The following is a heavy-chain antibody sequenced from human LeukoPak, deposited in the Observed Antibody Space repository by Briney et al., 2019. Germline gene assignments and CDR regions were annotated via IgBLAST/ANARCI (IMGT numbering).Heavy chain of an antibody. Sequence: GGSLRLSCAASGFTFSSYAMSWVRQAPGKGLEWVSAISGSGGSTYYADSVKGRFTISRDNSKNTLYLQMNSLRAEDTAVYYCAKDLDSGGYSNPGDYWGQGTLVTVSS. D-gene: IGHD1-26*01. CDR3: AKDLDSGGYSNPGDY. CDR1: GFTFSSYA. J-gene: IGHJ4*02. CDR2: ISGSGGST. V-gene: IGHV3-23*01.